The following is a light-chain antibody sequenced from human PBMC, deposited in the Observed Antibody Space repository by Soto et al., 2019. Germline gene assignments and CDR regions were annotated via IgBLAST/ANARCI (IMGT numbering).Light chain of an antibody. Sequence: QSALTQPASVSGSPGQSITISCTGTSGDIGSYNRVSWYQQHPGKAPKLIIYEVTDRRSGVSNRFSGSKSGNTASLTISGLQAEDEAEYYCSSYPNINTRACVFGTGTKLTVL. CDR1: SGDIGSYNR. CDR3: SSYPNINTRACV. V-gene: IGLV2-14*01. CDR2: EVT. J-gene: IGLJ1*01.